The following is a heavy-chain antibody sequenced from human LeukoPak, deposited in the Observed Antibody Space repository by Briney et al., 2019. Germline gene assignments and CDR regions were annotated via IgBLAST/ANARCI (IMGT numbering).Heavy chain of an antibody. CDR1: GGSISGYY. CDR3: AGHRGGIALAGTVYFDY. D-gene: IGHD6-19*01. CDR2: IYYSGST. J-gene: IGHJ4*02. Sequence: ESSETLSLICTVSGGSISGYYWSWIRQPPGKGLDWIGYIYYSGSTNYSPSLKSRVTISVDTSTNQFSLKLSSVTAADTAVYYCAGHRGGIALAGTVYFDYWGQGTLVTVSS. V-gene: IGHV4-59*08.